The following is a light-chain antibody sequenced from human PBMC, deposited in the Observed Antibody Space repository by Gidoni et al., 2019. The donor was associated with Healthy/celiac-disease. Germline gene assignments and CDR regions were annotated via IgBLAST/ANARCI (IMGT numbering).Light chain of an antibody. CDR3: QQYGSSPPWT. CDR1: QSVSSSY. CDR2: GAS. J-gene: IGKJ1*01. Sequence: EIVLTQSPCTLSLSPGERATLSCRASQSVSSSYLAWYQQKPGQAPRILIYGASSRATGSPDRFSGSGSGTDFTLTISRLEPEDFAVYYCQQYGSSPPWTFGQGTKVEIK. V-gene: IGKV3-20*01.